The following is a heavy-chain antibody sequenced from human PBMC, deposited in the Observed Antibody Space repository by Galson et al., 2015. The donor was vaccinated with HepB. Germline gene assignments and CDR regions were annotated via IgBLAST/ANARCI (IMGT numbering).Heavy chain of an antibody. CDR1: GFPFRSYS. V-gene: IGHV3-64*02. J-gene: IGHJ4*02. CDR2: ITYNGASA. Sequence: SLRLSCAASGFPFRSYSIHWVRQAPGKGLQYVSGITYNGASAFYADSVTGRFTISRDNSKNTLFLRMSSLRTEDTAVYYCARVAEGAAMLFNYYDCWGQGTLVSVSS. CDR3: ARVAEGAAMLFNYYDC. D-gene: IGHD2-2*01.